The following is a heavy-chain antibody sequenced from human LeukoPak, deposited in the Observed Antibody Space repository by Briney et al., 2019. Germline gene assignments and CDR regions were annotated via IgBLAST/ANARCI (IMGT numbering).Heavy chain of an antibody. V-gene: IGHV1-18*01. CDR3: VRQDPPTATLDY. D-gene: IGHD2-15*01. CDR2: ISAYNGNT. CDR1: VYSFTNYG. Sequence: ASVKVSCKASVYSFTNYGFNWVRQAPGPGHEAMGWISAYNGNTNYAQKLQGRGTMTADTSTSTAYMELRSLRSDDTALYYCVRQDPPTATLDYWGQGTLVTVSS. J-gene: IGHJ4*02.